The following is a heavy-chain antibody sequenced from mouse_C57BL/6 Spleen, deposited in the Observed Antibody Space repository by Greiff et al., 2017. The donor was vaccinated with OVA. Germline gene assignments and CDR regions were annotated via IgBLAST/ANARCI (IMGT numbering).Heavy chain of an antibody. V-gene: IGHV3-6*01. D-gene: IGHD2-5*01. J-gene: IGHJ3*01. Sequence: VQLKQSGPGLVKPSQSLSLTCSVTGYSITSGYYWNWIRQFPGNKLEWMGYISYDGSNNYNPSLKNRISITRDTSKNQFFLKLNSVTTEDTATYYCARERGYSNYEAYWGQGTLVTVSA. CDR2: ISYDGSN. CDR1: GYSITSGYY. CDR3: ARERGYSNYEAY.